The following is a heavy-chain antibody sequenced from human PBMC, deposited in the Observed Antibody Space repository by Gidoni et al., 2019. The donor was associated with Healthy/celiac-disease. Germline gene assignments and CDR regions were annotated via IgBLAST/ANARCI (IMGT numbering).Heavy chain of an antibody. CDR3: AKAGTTGTTWYYYYGMDV. Sequence: EVQLLESGGGLVQPGGSLRLSCAASGFTFSSYAMSWVRQAPGKGLEWVSAISGSGGSTYYADSVKGRFTISRDNSKNTLYLQMNSLRAEDTAVYYCAKAGTTGTTWYYYYGMDVWGQGTTVTVSS. V-gene: IGHV3-23*01. D-gene: IGHD1-1*01. CDR1: GFTFSSYA. J-gene: IGHJ6*02. CDR2: ISGSGGST.